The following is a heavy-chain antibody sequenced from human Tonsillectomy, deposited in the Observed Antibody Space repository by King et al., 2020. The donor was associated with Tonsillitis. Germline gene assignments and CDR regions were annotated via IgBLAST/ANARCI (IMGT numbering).Heavy chain of an antibody. Sequence: VQLVQSGGGLVQPGGSLRLSCAASGFIFSSDSMNWVRQAPGKGLEWVSYITGCGGNINYADSVKGRFIISRDNATNSIYLQMNSLGAEDTAVYYCARDAAWAFDIWGLGTVVTVSS. D-gene: IGHD6-25*01. CDR3: ARDAAWAFDI. CDR1: GFIFSSDS. V-gene: IGHV3-48*04. CDR2: ITGCGGNI. J-gene: IGHJ3*02.